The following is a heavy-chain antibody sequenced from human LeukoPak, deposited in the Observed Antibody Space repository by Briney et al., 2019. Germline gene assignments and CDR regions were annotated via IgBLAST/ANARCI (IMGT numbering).Heavy chain of an antibody. CDR3: ARVRERYFDWLPPDY. CDR2: IKQDGSEK. D-gene: IGHD3-9*01. J-gene: IGHJ4*02. Sequence: GGSLRLSCAASGFTFSSYWMSWVRQAPGKGLEWVANIKQDGSEKYYVGSVKGRFTISRDNAKNSLYLQMNSLRAEDTAVYYCARVRERYFDWLPPDYWGQGTLVTVSS. CDR1: GFTFSSYW. V-gene: IGHV3-7*03.